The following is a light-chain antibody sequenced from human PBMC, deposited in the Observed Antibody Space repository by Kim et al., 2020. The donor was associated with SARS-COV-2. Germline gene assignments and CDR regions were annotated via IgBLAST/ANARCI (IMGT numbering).Light chain of an antibody. Sequence: LAEGEGDTLSCRASQSVSRTYVAWYKQKQGQAPRLLIYRASSRDTGIPDRFSGSGFGTDFSLTISRLEPEDFAVYYCQQYASSPFTFGGGTKREIK. CDR1: QSVSRTY. V-gene: IGKV3-20*01. CDR2: RAS. CDR3: QQYASSPFT. J-gene: IGKJ4*01.